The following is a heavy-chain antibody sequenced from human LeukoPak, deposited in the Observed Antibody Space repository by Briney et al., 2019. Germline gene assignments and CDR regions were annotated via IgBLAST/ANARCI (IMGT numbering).Heavy chain of an antibody. CDR2: ISSSGSTI. CDR3: AINSGYDLVYY. V-gene: IGHV3-48*03. J-gene: IGHJ4*02. D-gene: IGHD5-12*01. Sequence: QSGGSLRLSCAASGFTFSSYEMNWVRQAPGKGLEWVSYISSSGSTIHYADSVKGRFTISRDNAKNSLYLQMNSLRAEDTAVYYCAINSGYDLVYYWGQGTLVTVSS. CDR1: GFTFSSYE.